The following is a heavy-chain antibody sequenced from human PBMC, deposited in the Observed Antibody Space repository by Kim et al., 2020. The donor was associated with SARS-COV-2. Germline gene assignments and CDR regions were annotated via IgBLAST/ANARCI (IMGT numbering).Heavy chain of an antibody. CDR3: AVVTAILC. Sequence: ASVKVSCKASGYTFTSYDIHWVRQAPGQGLEWMGWINPGSGNTKSSQKFQGRVTITRDTSASTAYMELSSMRSEDAALYYCAVVTAILCWGKGTLVTVSS. D-gene: IGHD2-21*02. CDR1: GYTFTSYD. V-gene: IGHV1-3*01. CDR2: INPGSGNT. J-gene: IGHJ4*02.